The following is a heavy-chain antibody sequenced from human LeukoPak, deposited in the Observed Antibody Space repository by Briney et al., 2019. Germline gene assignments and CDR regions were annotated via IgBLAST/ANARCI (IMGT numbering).Heavy chain of an antibody. V-gene: IGHV3-49*04. J-gene: IGHJ4*02. Sequence: GGSLRLSCTASGFTFGDYAISWVRPAPGKGLEWIAFIRNKAYGGRTEYAASVKGRFTISRDDSKSIAYLQMNSLKTEDTAVYYCTRDDYYWGQGALVTVSS. CDR2: IRNKAYGGRT. CDR1: GFTFGDYA. D-gene: IGHD4/OR15-4a*01. CDR3: TRDDYY.